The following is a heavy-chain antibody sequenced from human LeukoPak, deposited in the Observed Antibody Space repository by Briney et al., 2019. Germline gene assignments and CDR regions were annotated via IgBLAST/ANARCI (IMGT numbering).Heavy chain of an antibody. D-gene: IGHD2-15*01. CDR1: GYPFIDYS. J-gene: IGHJ3*01. CDR3: ASKGAGHCYDASCMGSFDL. CDR2: INPNTGDT. V-gene: IGHV1-2*02. Sequence: ASVKVSSKASGYPFIDYSLHWVRQAPGHGLEWMGCINPNTGDTNSAQNFQGRVIMTRDTSITTAYMELSRLKSDDTALYYCASKGAGHCYDASCMGSFDLWGQGTTVAVSS.